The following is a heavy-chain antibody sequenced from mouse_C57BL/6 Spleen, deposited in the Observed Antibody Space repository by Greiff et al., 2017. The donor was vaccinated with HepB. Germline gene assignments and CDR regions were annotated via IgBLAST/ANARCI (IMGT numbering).Heavy chain of an antibody. CDR3: ARREVYAMDY. V-gene: IGHV5-6*02. Sequence: DVKLVESGGDLVKPGGSLKLSCAASGFTFSSYGMSWVRQTPDKRLEWVATISSGGSYTYYPDSVKGRFTISRDNAKNTLYLQMSSLKSEDTAMYYCARREVYAMDYWGQGTSVTVSS. CDR1: GFTFSSYG. J-gene: IGHJ4*01. CDR2: ISSGGSYT.